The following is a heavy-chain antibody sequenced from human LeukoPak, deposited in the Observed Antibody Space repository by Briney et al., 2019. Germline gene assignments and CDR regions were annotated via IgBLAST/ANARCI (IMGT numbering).Heavy chain of an antibody. V-gene: IGHV4-59*01. CDR1: GGSISSYY. CDR3: ARGTVAGELAC. D-gene: IGHD6-19*01. J-gene: IGHJ4*02. CDR2: IYYSGST. Sequence: SETLSLTCTVSGGSISSYYWSWIRQPPGKGLEWIGYIYYSGSTNYNPSLKSRVTISVDTSKNQFSLKLSSVTAADTAVYYCARGTVAGELACWGQGTLVTVSS.